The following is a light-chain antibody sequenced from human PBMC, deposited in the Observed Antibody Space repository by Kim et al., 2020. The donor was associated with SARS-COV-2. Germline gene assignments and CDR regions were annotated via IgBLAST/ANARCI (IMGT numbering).Light chain of an antibody. Sequence: ELVLTQSPGTLSLSPGERATLSCGASQSVSTTYLAWYQQKRGQAPRLLIYSASTRATGIPDRFSGSGSGTDFTLTINRLEPEDFAVYYCQQIVDYPRTFGQGTKGDIK. CDR2: SAS. J-gene: IGKJ1*01. CDR3: QQIVDYPRT. V-gene: IGKV3-20*01. CDR1: QSVSTTY.